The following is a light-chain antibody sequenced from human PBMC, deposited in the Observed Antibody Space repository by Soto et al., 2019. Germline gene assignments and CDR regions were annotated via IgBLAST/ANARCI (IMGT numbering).Light chain of an antibody. V-gene: IGKV3-15*01. Sequence: EIAMTQSPATLSVSPGERATLSCRASQSVSSKLAWYQQKPGQAPRLLIYDASTRATGIPARFSGSGSGTEFTLTISSLRSEDFAVYYCQQFNNWPRTFGQGTKVDIK. J-gene: IGKJ1*01. CDR3: QQFNNWPRT. CDR1: QSVSSK. CDR2: DAS.